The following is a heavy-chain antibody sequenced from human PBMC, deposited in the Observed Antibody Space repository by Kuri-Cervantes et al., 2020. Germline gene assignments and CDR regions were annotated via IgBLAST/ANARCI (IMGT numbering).Heavy chain of an antibody. D-gene: IGHD3-22*01. CDR3: ARVTWGDDSSGSPSDY. CDR2: ISYDGSNK. Sequence: GGSLRLSCAASGFTLRSYGMSWVRQAPGKGLEWVAVISYDGSNKYYAYSVKGRFTISRDNSKNTLYLQMNSLRAEDTAVYYCARVTWGDDSSGSPSDYWGQGTLVTVSS. J-gene: IGHJ4*02. V-gene: IGHV3-30*03. CDR1: GFTLRSYG.